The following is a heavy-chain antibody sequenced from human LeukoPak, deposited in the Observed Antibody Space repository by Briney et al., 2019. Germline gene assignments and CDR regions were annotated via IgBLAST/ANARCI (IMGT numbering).Heavy chain of an antibody. CDR1: GLTFSSYA. V-gene: IGHV3-23*01. CDR3: AKVLPGWYYYGMDV. J-gene: IGHJ6*02. CDR2: ISGSGGTT. D-gene: IGHD2-15*01. Sequence: GGSLRLSCAASGLTFSSYAMSWVRQAPGKGLEWVSVISGSGGTTYYADSVKGRFTISRDNSKNTLHLQMNSLRAEDTAVYYCAKVLPGWYYYGMDVWGQGTTVTVSS.